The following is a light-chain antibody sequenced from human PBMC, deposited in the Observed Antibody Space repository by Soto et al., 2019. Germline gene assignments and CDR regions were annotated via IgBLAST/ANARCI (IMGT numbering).Light chain of an antibody. CDR2: AAT. Sequence: EIVMTQSPATLSLSPGEGATLSCTASESINNNLAWYQQKPGQAPRLLIYAATTRATGIPARFSGSGSGTEFTLTISSLQSEDFAVYYCQQHHKSPLTFGGGTKVDIK. CDR3: QQHHKSPLT. V-gene: IGKV3-15*01. CDR1: ESINNN. J-gene: IGKJ4*02.